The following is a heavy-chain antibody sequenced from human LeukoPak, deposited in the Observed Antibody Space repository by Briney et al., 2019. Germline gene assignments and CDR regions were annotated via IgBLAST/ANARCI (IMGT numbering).Heavy chain of an antibody. CDR2: ISGSGGST. CDR1: GFTFSSYA. Sequence: PGGSLRLSCAASGFTFSSYAMSWVRQAPGKGLEWVSAISGSGGSTYYADSVKGRFTISRDNSKNTLFLQMNSLRAEDTAVYYCACRSCSLSGSYYYMDVWGKGTTVTVSS. CDR3: ACRSCSLSGSYYYMDV. D-gene: IGHD2-15*01. J-gene: IGHJ6*03. V-gene: IGHV3-23*01.